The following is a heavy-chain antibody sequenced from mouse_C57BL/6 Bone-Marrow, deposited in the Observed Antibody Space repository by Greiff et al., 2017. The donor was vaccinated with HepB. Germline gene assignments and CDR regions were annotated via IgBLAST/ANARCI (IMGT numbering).Heavy chain of an antibody. J-gene: IGHJ2*01. V-gene: IGHV1-4*01. CDR1: GYTFTSYT. CDR2: INPSSGYT. Sequence: VHLVESGAELARPGASVKMSCKASGYTFTSYTMHWVKQRPGQGLEWIGYINPSSGYTKYNQKFKDKATLTADKSSSTAYMQLSSLTSEDSAVYYCALYDYDDFDYWGQGTTLTVSS. D-gene: IGHD2-4*01. CDR3: ALYDYDDFDY.